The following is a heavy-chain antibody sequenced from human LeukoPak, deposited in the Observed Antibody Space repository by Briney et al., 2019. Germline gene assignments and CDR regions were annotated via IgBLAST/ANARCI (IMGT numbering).Heavy chain of an antibody. CDR3: ARGPMITFGGVIVTPFDY. Sequence: SETLSLTCAVSGGSISSYYWSWIRQPPGKGLEWIGYIYYSGSTNYNPSLKSRITISVDTSKNQFSLKLSSVTAADTAAYYCARGPMITFGGVIVTPFDYWGQGTLVTVSS. J-gene: IGHJ4*02. CDR2: IYYSGST. V-gene: IGHV4-59*01. D-gene: IGHD3-16*02. CDR1: GGSISSYY.